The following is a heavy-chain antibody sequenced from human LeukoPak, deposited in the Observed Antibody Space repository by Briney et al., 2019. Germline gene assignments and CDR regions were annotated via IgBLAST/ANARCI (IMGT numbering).Heavy chain of an antibody. CDR3: ARVMGAITIFGVVIKRGTADYYYYCMDA. CDR2: IIPIFGKA. D-gene: IGHD3-3*01. J-gene: IGHJ6*02. CDR1: GGTFSTYA. V-gene: IGHV1-69*06. Sequence: SVKVSCTASGGTFSTYAISWVRQAPGKGLEWMGGIIPIFGKANYAHKFQGRVTITADNSTNTAYLEVSSLRSEDTAVYYCARVMGAITIFGVVIKRGTADYYYYCMDAWGQGTTVTVSS.